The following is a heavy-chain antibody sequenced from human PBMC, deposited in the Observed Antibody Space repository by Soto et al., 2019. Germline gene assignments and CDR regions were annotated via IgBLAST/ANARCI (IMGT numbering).Heavy chain of an antibody. Sequence: ASVKVSCKASGYTFTSYAMHWVRQAPGQRLEWMGWINAGNGNTKYSQNFQGRVTMTRDTSTSTVYMELSSLRSEDTAVYYCARDYDIFDYWGQGTLVTVSS. CDR1: GYTFTSYA. D-gene: IGHD3-9*01. J-gene: IGHJ4*02. CDR2: INAGNGNT. V-gene: IGHV1-3*01. CDR3: ARDYDIFDY.